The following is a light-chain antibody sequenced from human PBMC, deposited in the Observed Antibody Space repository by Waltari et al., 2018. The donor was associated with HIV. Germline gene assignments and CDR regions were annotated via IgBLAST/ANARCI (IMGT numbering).Light chain of an antibody. Sequence: QTLVTQEPSLSVSPGGTVTLTCGLTSGSVSTTHSPSWYQQTPGQPPRSLIYYSSRRSSGVPDRFSGSIVGNKAALTITGAQADDESDYYCVLYMGGGISVFGGGTKLTVL. J-gene: IGLJ3*02. CDR1: SGSVSTTHS. CDR2: YSS. V-gene: IGLV8-61*01. CDR3: VLYMGGGISV.